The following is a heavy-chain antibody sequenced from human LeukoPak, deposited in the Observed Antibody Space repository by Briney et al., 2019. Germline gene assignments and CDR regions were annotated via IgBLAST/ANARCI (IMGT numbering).Heavy chain of an antibody. CDR3: ARGSAAALDY. CDR2: IRYDGSNK. J-gene: IGHJ4*02. CDR1: GFTFSSYG. D-gene: IGHD2-2*01. V-gene: IGHV3-30*02. Sequence: GGSLRLSCAASGFTFSSYGMHWVRQAPGKGLEWVAFIRYDGSNKYYADSVKGRFTISRDNAKNPLYLQMNSLRAEDTAVYYCARGSAAALDYWGQGTLVTVSS.